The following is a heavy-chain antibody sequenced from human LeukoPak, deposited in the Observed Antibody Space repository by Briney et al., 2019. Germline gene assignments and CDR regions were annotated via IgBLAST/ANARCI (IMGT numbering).Heavy chain of an antibody. J-gene: IGHJ4*02. CDR3: AKDIEEAVPAAMFDY. CDR1: GFTFSSYA. Sequence: PGGSLRLSCAASGFTFSSYAMSWVRQAPGKGLEWVSAISGSGGSAYYADSVKGRFTISRDNSKNTLYLQMNSLRAEDTAVYCCAKDIEEAVPAAMFDYWGQGTLVTVSS. V-gene: IGHV3-23*01. CDR2: ISGSGGSA. D-gene: IGHD2-2*01.